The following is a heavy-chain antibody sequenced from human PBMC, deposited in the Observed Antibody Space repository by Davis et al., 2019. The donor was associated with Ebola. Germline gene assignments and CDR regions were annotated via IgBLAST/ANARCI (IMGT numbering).Heavy chain of an antibody. CDR1: GYSFTSYW. CDR3: ARLANYYDSSGYYDRRDYYYYYGMDV. V-gene: IGHV5-51*01. J-gene: IGHJ6*02. D-gene: IGHD3-22*01. Sequence: GESLKISCKGSGYSFTSYWIGWVRQMPGKGLEWMGIIYPGDSDTRYSPSFQGQVTISADKAISTAYLQWSSLKASDTAMYYCARLANYYDSSGYYDRRDYYYYYGMDVWGQGTTVTVSS. CDR2: IYPGDSDT.